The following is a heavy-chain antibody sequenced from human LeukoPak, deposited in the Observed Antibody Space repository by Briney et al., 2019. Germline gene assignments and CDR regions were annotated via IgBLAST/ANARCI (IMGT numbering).Heavy chain of an antibody. J-gene: IGHJ2*01. CDR1: GGSISSYY. V-gene: IGHV4-59*01. CDR3: ARDIGDRYFDL. CDR2: IYYSGST. Sequence: SETLSLTCAVSGGSISSYYWSWIRQPPGKGLEWIGYIYYSGSTNYNPSLKSRVTISVDTSKNQFSLKLSSVTAADTAVYYCARDIGDRYFDLWGRGTLVTVSS. D-gene: IGHD2-21*02.